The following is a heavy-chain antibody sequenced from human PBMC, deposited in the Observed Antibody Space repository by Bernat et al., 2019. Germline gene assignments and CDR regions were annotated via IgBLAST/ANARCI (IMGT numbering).Heavy chain of an antibody. Sequence: QVQLVESGGGVVQPGRSLRLSGAASGFTFSSYGMHWVRQAPGKGLEWVAVIWYNGSNKYYADSVKGQFTLSRDNSKNTLYLQMNRLRAEDTAVYYCARGNHGSGSYYNELLDPWGQGTLVTVSS. J-gene: IGHJ5*02. V-gene: IGHV3-33*01. CDR2: IWYNGSNK. CDR1: GFTFSSYG. CDR3: ARGNHGSGSYYNELLDP. D-gene: IGHD3-10*01.